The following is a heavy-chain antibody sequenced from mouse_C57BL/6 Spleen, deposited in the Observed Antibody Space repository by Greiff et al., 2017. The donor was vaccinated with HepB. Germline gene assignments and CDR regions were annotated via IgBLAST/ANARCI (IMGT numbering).Heavy chain of an antibody. J-gene: IGHJ2*01. CDR1: GYAFSSSW. CDR3: ARGNYSNPYFDY. V-gene: IGHV1-82*01. D-gene: IGHD2-5*01. Sequence: VKLVESGPELVKPGASVKISCKASGYAFSSSWMNWVKQRPGKGLEWIGRIYPGDGDTNYNGKFKGKATLTADKSSSTAYMQLSSLTSEDSAVYFCARGNYSNPYFDYWGQGTTLTVSS. CDR2: IYPGDGDT.